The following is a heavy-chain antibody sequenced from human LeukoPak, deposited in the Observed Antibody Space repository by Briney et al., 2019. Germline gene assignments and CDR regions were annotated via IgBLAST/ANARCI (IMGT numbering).Heavy chain of an antibody. J-gene: IGHJ5*02. CDR3: ARDRAIVVVPADNWFDP. CDR1: GYTFTSYY. CDR2: INPSGGST. V-gene: IGHV1-46*01. D-gene: IGHD2-2*01. Sequence: ASVKVSCKASGYTFTSYYMHWVRQAPGQGLEWMGIINPSGGSTSYAQKFQGRGTMTRDTSTSTVYMELSSLRSEDTAVYYCARDRAIVVVPADNWFDPWGQGTLVTVSS.